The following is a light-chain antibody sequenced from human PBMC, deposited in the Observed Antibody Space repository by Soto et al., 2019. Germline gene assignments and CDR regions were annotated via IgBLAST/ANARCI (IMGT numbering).Light chain of an antibody. CDR3: QQYYSYSRT. Sequence: DIQMTQSPSTLSASVGDRVTITCRASQTVSSRLAWYQQKPGKAPKLLIYDVSSLESGVPSRFSGSGSGTEFTLTISSLQPDDFATYYCQQYYSYSRTFGQGTKV. CDR1: QTVSSR. V-gene: IGKV1-5*01. CDR2: DVS. J-gene: IGKJ1*01.